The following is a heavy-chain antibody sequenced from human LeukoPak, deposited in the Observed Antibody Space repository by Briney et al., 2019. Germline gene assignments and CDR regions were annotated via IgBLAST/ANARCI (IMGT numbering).Heavy chain of an antibody. V-gene: IGHV1-69*05. CDR1: GGTFSSYA. CDR3: ARDSGGEKWLVPFDY. J-gene: IGHJ4*02. Sequence: SVKVSCKASGGTFSSYAISWVRQAPGQGLEWMGRIIPIFGTANYAQKSQGRVTITTDESTSTAYMELSSLRSEDTAVYYCARDSGGEKWLVPFDYWGQGTLVTVSS. CDR2: IIPIFGTA. D-gene: IGHD6-19*01.